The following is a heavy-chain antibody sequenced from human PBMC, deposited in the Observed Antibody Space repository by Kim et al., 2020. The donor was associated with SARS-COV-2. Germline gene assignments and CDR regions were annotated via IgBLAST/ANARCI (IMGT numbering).Heavy chain of an antibody. CDR3: AQGPLPHCSNYVCHEFD. CDR2: VSGSGDST. Sequence: GGSLRLSCGASGFTFSTYAMSWLRQAPGKGLEWVAGVSGSGDSTYYGASVKGRFTISRDNFKNTLSLQKNSLSAEDTAIYYCAQGPLPHCSNYVCHEFD. V-gene: IGHV3-23*01. CDR1: GFTFSTYA. J-gene: IGHJ4*01. D-gene: IGHD2-8*01.